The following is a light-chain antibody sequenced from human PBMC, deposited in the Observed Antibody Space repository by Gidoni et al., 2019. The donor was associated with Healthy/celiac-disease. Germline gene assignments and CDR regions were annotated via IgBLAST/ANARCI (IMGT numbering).Light chain of an antibody. CDR3: NSRDSSGNRDVV. CDR1: SLRSYY. J-gene: IGLJ2*01. CDR2: GKN. Sequence: SSELTQDPAVSVALGQTVRITCQGDSLRSYYASWYQQKPGQAPVLVIYGKNNRPSGIPDRFSGSSSGNTASLTITGAQAEDEADYDCNSRDSSGNRDVVFGGGTKLTVL. V-gene: IGLV3-19*01.